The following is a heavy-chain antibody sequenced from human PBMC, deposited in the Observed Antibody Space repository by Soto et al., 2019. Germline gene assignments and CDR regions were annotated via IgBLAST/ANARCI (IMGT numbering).Heavy chain of an antibody. CDR2: ISSSGSTI. J-gene: IGHJ3*02. Sequence: GGSLRLSCATSGFTFSSYEMNWVRQAPGKGLEWVSYISSSGSTIYYADSVKGRFTISRDNAKNSLYLQMNSLRAEDTAVYYCARAAKYYYDSSGYYYANAFDIWGQGTMVTVSS. V-gene: IGHV3-48*03. CDR1: GFTFSSYE. CDR3: ARAAKYYYDSSGYYYANAFDI. D-gene: IGHD3-22*01.